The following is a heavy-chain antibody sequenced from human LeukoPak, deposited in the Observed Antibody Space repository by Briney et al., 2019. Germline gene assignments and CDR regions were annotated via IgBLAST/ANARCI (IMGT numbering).Heavy chain of an antibody. CDR2: ISYDGSNK. CDR3: ARDITSSGRGAFDI. D-gene: IGHD3-10*01. V-gene: IGHV3-30-3*01. Sequence: GRSLRLSCAASGFTFSSYAMHWVRQAPGKGLEWVAVISYDGSNKYYADSVKGRFTISRDNSKNTLYLQMNSLRAEDTAVYYCARDITSSGRGAFDIWGQGTMVTVSS. J-gene: IGHJ3*02. CDR1: GFTFSSYA.